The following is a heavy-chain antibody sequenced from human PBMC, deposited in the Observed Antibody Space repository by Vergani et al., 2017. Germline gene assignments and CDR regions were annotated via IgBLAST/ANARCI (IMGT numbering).Heavy chain of an antibody. V-gene: IGHV4-34*01. D-gene: IGHD5-24*01. CDR2: INHSGST. J-gene: IGHJ3*02. CDR3: ARDGYNYVGGAFDI. Sequence: QVQLQESGPGLVKPSETLSLTCAVYGGSFSGYYWSWIRQPSGKGLEWIGEINHSGSTNYNPSLKSRVTISVDTSKNQFSLKLSSVTAADTAVYYCARDGYNYVGGAFDIWGQGTMVTVSS. CDR1: GGSFSGYY.